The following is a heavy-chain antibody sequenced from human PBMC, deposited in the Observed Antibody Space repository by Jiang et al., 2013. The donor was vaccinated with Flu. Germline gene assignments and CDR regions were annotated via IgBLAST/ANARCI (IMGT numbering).Heavy chain of an antibody. CDR1: NYTFTSYG. D-gene: IGHD5-18*01. V-gene: IGHV1-18*01. J-gene: IGHJ4*02. CDR3: ARDRSLGYGRSPDFDY. Sequence: QLVESGAEVKKPGASVKVSCKASNYTFTSYGISWVRQAPGQGLEWMGWISGYNGDTNYAQKFQGRVTVITDTSTSTVYMEMRSLRSDDTAVYYCARDRSLGYGRSPDFDYWGQGTLVTVSS. CDR2: ISGYNGDT.